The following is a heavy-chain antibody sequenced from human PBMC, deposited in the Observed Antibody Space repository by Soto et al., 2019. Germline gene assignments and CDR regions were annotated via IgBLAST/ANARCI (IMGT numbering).Heavy chain of an antibody. CDR2: IYYSGST. CDR3: ARERHDYYDSSGYLDY. CDR1: GGSIRGPH. J-gene: IGHJ4*02. Sequence: SETLSLTCTVVGGSIRGPHWGRILQHPGKGLEWIGYIYYSGSTNYSPSLKSRVTISVDTSKNQFSLRLSSVTAADTAVYYCARERHDYYDSSGYLDYWGQGTLVTVS. D-gene: IGHD3-22*01. V-gene: IGHV4-59*11.